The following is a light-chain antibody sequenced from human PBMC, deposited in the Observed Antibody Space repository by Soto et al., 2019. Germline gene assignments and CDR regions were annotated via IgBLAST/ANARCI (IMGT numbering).Light chain of an antibody. CDR2: WAS. J-gene: IGKJ5*01. Sequence: DIVMTQSPDSLAVSLGERATFNCKSSQSVLGSSNNKNCLAWYQQKPGQPPKLLIYWASTRESGVPGRFSGSGSGTDFTLTISSLQAEDVAVYYCHQYYGAPFTFGQGTRLEIK. CDR3: HQYYGAPFT. CDR1: QSVLGSSNNKNC. V-gene: IGKV4-1*01.